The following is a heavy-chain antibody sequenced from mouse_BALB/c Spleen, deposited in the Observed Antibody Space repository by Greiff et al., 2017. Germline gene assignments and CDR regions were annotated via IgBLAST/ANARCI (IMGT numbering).Heavy chain of an antibody. CDR1: GFDFSRYW. D-gene: IGHD2-4*01. CDR2: INPDSSTI. J-gene: IGHJ2*01. CDR3: ASHYYDYPYFDY. V-gene: IGHV4-1*02. Sequence: EVKLLESGGGLVQPGGSLKLSCAASGFDFSRYWMSWVRQAPGKGLEWIGEINPDSSTINYTPSLKDKFIISRDNAKNTLYLQMSKVRSEDTALYYCASHYYDYPYFDYWGQGTTLTVSS.